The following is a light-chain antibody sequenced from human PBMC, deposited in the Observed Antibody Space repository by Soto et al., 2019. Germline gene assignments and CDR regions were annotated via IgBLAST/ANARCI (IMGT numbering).Light chain of an antibody. CDR3: SSYTSSSTGV. CDR2: DVS. CDR1: SSDVGGYNY. V-gene: IGLV2-14*01. Sequence: SVLAQPASVSVSPGQSITISCTGTSSDVGGYNYVSWYQQHPGKAPKLMIYDVSNRPSGVSNRFSGSKSGNTASLTISGLQAEDEADYYCSSYTSSSTGVFGTGTKVTVL. J-gene: IGLJ1*01.